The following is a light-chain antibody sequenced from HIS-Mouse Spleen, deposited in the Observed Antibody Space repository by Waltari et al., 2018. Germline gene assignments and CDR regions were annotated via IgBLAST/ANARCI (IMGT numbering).Light chain of an antibody. Sequence: SSELTQDPAVSVALGQTVRITCQGDSLRSYYASWYQQKPGQAPVLVIYGKNNRPSVNPYRFSGSSSGNTASLTITGAQAEDEADYYCNARDSSGNHLVFGGGTKLTVL. CDR3: NARDSSGNHLV. J-gene: IGLJ2*01. CDR1: SLRSYY. CDR2: GKN. V-gene: IGLV3-19*01.